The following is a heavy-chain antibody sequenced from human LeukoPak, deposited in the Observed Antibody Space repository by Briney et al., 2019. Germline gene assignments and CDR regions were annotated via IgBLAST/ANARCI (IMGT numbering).Heavy chain of an antibody. V-gene: IGHV3-30-3*01. Sequence: PGRSLRLSCAASGFTFSSYAMHWVRQAPGKGLEWVAVISYDGSNKYYADSVKGRFTISRDNSKNTLYLQMNSLRAEDTAVYYCARVYYGSGSYYFNFDYWGQGTLVTVSS. CDR2: ISYDGSNK. D-gene: IGHD3-10*01. CDR1: GFTFSSYA. J-gene: IGHJ4*02. CDR3: ARVYYGSGSYYFNFDY.